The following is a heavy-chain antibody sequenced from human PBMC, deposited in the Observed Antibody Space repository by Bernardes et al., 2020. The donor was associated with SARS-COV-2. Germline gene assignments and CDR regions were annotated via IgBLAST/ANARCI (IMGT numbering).Heavy chain of an antibody. CDR1: GFTFSSYS. D-gene: IGHD3-3*01. J-gene: IGHJ4*02. CDR2: ISSSSSTI. V-gene: IGHV3-48*04. Sequence: GWSLRLSCAASGFTFSSYSMNWVRQAPGKGLEWVSYISSSSSTIYYADSVKGRFTISRDNAKNSLYLQMNSLRAEDTAVYYCARDSITIFGVVTRAYFDYWGQGTLVTVSS. CDR3: ARDSITIFGVVTRAYFDY.